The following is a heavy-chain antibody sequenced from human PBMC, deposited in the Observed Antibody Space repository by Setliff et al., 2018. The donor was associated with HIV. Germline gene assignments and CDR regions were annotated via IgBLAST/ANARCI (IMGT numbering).Heavy chain of an antibody. CDR2: IYTSGST. Sequence: PSETLSLTCTVSGGSISSGNYYWSWIRQPAGKGLEWIGRIYTSGSTNYNPSLKSRVTISVDSSKNQFSLKLSSVCAADTAVYYCARDLKRELVQGGDAFDIWGQGTMVTVSS. CDR3: ARDLKRELVQGGDAFDI. J-gene: IGHJ3*02. D-gene: IGHD1-26*01. V-gene: IGHV4-61*02. CDR1: GGSISSGNYY.